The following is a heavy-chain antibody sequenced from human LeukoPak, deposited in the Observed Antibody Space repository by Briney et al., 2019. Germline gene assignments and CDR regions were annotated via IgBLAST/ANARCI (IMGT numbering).Heavy chain of an antibody. J-gene: IGHJ4*02. V-gene: IGHV4-61*02. Sequence: PSETLSLTCTVSGGSISSGEYYWSWIRQPAGKGLEWIVRIYISGSTNYNPSLTSRATISVDMSKNQFSLELSSVTATDTAVYYCVRQYDYWGQGILVTVSS. CDR1: GGSISSGEYY. CDR2: IYISGST. D-gene: IGHD2-2*01. CDR3: VRQYDY.